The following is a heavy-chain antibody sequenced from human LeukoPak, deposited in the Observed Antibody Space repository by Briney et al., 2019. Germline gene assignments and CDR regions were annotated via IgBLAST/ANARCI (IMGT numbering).Heavy chain of an antibody. CDR3: ARFDYGGNLGFDY. Sequence: PGGSLRLSCAASGFTFSSYGMHWVRQAPGKGLEWVAVTWYDGSNKYYADSVKGRFTISRDNSKNTLYLQMNSQRAEDTAVYYCARFDYGGNLGFDYWGQGTLVTVSS. CDR1: GFTFSSYG. CDR2: TWYDGSNK. V-gene: IGHV3-33*01. J-gene: IGHJ4*02. D-gene: IGHD4-23*01.